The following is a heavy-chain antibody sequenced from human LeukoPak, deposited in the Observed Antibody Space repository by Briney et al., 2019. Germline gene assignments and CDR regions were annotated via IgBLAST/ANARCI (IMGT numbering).Heavy chain of an antibody. Sequence: SETLSLTCAVSGGSISSSSYYWGWIRQPPGKGLEWIGNIYYIGSTYYNPSLKSRVTISVDTSKNQFSLKLGSVTGADTAVYYCAREYRQVQNDFWSGYYRDRRDYYGMDVWGQGTTVTVSS. CDR1: GGSISSSSYY. J-gene: IGHJ6*02. D-gene: IGHD3-3*01. CDR2: IYYIGST. CDR3: AREYRQVQNDFWSGYYRDRRDYYGMDV. V-gene: IGHV4-39*02.